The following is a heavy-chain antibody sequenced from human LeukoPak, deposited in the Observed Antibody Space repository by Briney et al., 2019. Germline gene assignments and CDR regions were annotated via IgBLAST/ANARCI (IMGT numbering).Heavy chain of an antibody. J-gene: IGHJ4*02. CDR2: IDTDGSRT. D-gene: IGHD4-23*01. CDR1: GFTFSSYR. V-gene: IGHV3-74*01. Sequence: GGSLRLSCGASGFTFSSYRMDWVRQVPGKGLVWVSYIDTDGSRTTYADSVKGRFTISRDNAKNTVYLQMDSLRAEDTAVYYCVRGRVGGVDYWGQGTQVTVSS. CDR3: VRGRVGGVDY.